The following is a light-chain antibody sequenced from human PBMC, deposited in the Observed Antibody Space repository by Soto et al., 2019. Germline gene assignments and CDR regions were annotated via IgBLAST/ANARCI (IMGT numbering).Light chain of an antibody. Sequence: QSVLTQPPSVSGAPGQRVTISGTGSSXNIGAGYDVHWYQQLPGTAPKLLTYGNSNRPSGVPDRFSGSKSGTSASLAITGLQAEDEADYYCQSYESSLSGSVFGTGTKVTVL. V-gene: IGLV1-40*01. J-gene: IGLJ1*01. CDR2: GNS. CDR1: SXNIGAGYD. CDR3: QSYESSLSGSV.